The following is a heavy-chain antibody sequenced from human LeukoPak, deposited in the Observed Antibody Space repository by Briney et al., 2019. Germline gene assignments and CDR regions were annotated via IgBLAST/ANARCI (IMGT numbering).Heavy chain of an antibody. Sequence: ASAKVSCKTSGYRFTAYPLHWVRQAPGQGLEWLGWMNPHSGETSNAQKFQGRVTMTRDTSISVAYMELSSLRSDNTAVYYCARGMDAEAFQNWGQGTLVTVSS. CDR3: ARGMDAEAFQN. CDR1: GYRFTAYP. V-gene: IGHV1-2*02. CDR2: MNPHSGET. D-gene: IGHD2-2*03. J-gene: IGHJ1*01.